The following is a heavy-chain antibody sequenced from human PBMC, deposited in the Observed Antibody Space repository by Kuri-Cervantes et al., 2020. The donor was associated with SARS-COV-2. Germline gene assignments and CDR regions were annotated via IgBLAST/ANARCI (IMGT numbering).Heavy chain of an antibody. Sequence: GESLKISCAASGFTFISYAMHWVRQAPGKGLEWVAVISYDGSNKYYADSVKGRFTISRDNSKNTLYLQMNSLRAEDTAVYYCARSAPPGIAAAGVDWYFDYWGQGTLVTVSS. D-gene: IGHD6-13*01. CDR3: ARSAPPGIAAAGVDWYFDY. CDR2: ISYDGSNK. V-gene: IGHV3-30-3*01. CDR1: GFTFISYA. J-gene: IGHJ4*02.